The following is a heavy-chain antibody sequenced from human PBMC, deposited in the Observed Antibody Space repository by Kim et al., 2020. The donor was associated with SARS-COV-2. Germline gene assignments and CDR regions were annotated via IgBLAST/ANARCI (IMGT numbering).Heavy chain of an antibody. V-gene: IGHV3-43*02. CDR1: GFTLDAYA. D-gene: IGHD6-13*01. CDR2: STSDET. CDR3: TRAVGRACPSSRVMDV. J-gene: IGHJ6*03. Sequence: GGSLRLSCAASGFTLDAYAMHWVRQAPGKGLEWVSLSTSDETFYADSVKGRFTLSRDNTKNTLFLQMNSLKMDDTALYYCTRAVGRACPSSRVMDVWGKGTPGTVSS.